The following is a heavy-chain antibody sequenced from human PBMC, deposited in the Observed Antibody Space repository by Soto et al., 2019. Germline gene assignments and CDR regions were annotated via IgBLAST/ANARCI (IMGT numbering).Heavy chain of an antibody. CDR3: GTPGGGGGY. J-gene: IGHJ4*02. D-gene: IGHD3-16*01. V-gene: IGHV3-53*01. CDR1: GFTVSNNY. CDR2: IYSGGYT. Sequence: EVQLVESGGGLIQPGGSLRLSCAVSGFTVSNNYMSWVRQAPGKGLEGVSVIYSGGYTAYGDSVKGRFTISRDNSKNTIILKIKSLGPEHAALFSGGTPGGGGGYWGQGTLVTVSS.